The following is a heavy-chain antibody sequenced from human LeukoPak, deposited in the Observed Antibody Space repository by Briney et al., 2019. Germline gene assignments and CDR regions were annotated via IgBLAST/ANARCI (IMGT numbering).Heavy chain of an antibody. CDR3: ARSGGRGWYPADY. CDR2: MWYDGSSK. CDR1: GFTFSTFG. D-gene: IGHD6-19*01. J-gene: IGHJ4*02. V-gene: IGHV3-33*01. Sequence: GGSLRLSCAASGFTFSTFGMQWVRQAPGKGLEWVAVMWYDGSSKYYADSVKGRSTISRDNSKNTLYLQMDSLRAEDTAVYYCARSGGRGWYPADYWGQGTLVTVSS.